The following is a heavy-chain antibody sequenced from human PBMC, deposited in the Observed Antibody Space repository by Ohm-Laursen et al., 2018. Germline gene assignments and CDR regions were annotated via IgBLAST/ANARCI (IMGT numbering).Heavy chain of an antibody. D-gene: IGHD6-13*01. Sequence: SLRLSCSASGFTFSSYDMHWVRHAPGKGLEWVSGVSWNSATIGYADSVKGRFLISRDNARSSLDLQMNSLRVEDTALYYCAKDLLAAPDYYGMDVWGQGTTVTVSS. CDR1: GFTFSSYD. V-gene: IGHV3-9*01. CDR2: VSWNSATI. CDR3: AKDLLAAPDYYGMDV. J-gene: IGHJ6*02.